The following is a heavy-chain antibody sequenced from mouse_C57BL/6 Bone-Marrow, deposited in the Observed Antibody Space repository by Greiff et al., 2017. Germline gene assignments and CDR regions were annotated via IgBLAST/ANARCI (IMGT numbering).Heavy chain of an antibody. D-gene: IGHD1-1*01. V-gene: IGHV14-4*01. J-gene: IGHJ4*01. CDR1: GFNIKDDY. CDR3: TTGSSYAMDY. CDR2: IDPESGDT. Sequence: EVQLQQSGAELVRPGASVKLSCTASGFNIKDDYMHWVKQRPEQGLEWIGWIDPESGDTEYASKFQGKATITADTSSNTAYLQLSSLTSEDTAVYYCTTGSSYAMDYWGQGTSVTVSS.